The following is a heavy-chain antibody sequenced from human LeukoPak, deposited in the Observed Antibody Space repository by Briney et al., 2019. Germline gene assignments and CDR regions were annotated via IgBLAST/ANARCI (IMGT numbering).Heavy chain of an antibody. CDR1: GYTFTGYY. CDR3: ARGSRLLWFGEQIFDY. V-gene: IGHV1-2*02. D-gene: IGHD3-10*01. J-gene: IGHJ4*02. CDR2: INPNSGGT. Sequence: ASVKVSCKASGYTFTGYYMHWVRQAPGQGREWMGWINPNSGGTNYAQKFQGRVTMTRDTSISTAYMELSRLRSDDTAVYYCARGSRLLWFGEQIFDYWGQGTLVTVSS.